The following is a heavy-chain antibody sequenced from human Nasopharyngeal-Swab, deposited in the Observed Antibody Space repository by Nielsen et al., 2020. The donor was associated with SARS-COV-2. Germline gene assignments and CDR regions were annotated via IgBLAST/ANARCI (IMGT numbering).Heavy chain of an antibody. CDR3: AKDRDSGDESEEYYHYYGMDV. CDR2: ISGDNENT. J-gene: IGHJ6*02. Sequence: GESLKISCAASGFTFRHFAMHWVRQGPGKGLEWVSVISGDNENTYYADSVRGRFTISRDNSKNTLNLQMNNLRAEDTAIYYCAKDRDSGDESEEYYHYYGMDVWGQGAPVTVSS. V-gene: IGHV3-23*01. CDR1: GFTFRHFA. D-gene: IGHD6-25*01.